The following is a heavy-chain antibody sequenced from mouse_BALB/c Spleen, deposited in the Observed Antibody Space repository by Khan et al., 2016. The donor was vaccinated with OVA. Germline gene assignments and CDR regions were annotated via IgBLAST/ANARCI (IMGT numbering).Heavy chain of an antibody. CDR3: ARLEDK. CDR2: IWAGGST. J-gene: IGHJ2*01. Sequence: QVQLKQSGPGLVAPSQTLSITCTVSGFSLTSYDVHWVRQPPGQGLEWLGVIWAGGSTTYYSALMSRLSISKENSTSHVFLKMNSRQADDTARYYWARLEDKWGQGTTLTVSA. CDR1: GFSLTSYD. V-gene: IGHV2-9*02.